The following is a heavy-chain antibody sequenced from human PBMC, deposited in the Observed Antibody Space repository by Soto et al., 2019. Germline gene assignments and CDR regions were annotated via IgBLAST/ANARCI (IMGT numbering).Heavy chain of an antibody. V-gene: IGHV3-23*01. CDR1: GFTFSSYA. J-gene: IGHJ6*02. CDR3: AKPIGGYSPRGYYYYGMDV. Sequence: GGSLRLSCAASGFTFSSYAMSWVRQAPGKGLEWVSAISGSGGSTYYADSVKGRFTISRDNSKNTVYLQMNSLRAEDTAVYYCAKPIGGYSPRGYYYYGMDVWGQGTTVTVSS. D-gene: IGHD3-16*01. CDR2: ISGSGGST.